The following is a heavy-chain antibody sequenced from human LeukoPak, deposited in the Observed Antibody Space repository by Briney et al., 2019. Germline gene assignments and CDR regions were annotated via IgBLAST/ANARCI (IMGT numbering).Heavy chain of an antibody. CDR3: AKDLRQWLVVENWFDP. V-gene: IGHV3-23*01. CDR1: GFTFSSYA. Sequence: GGSLRLSCAASGFTFSSYAMSWVRQAPGKGLEWVSAISGSGGSTYYADSVKGRFTISGDNSKNTLYLQMNSLRAEDTAVYYCAKDLRQWLVVENWFDPWGQGTLVTVSS. D-gene: IGHD6-19*01. CDR2: ISGSGGST. J-gene: IGHJ5*02.